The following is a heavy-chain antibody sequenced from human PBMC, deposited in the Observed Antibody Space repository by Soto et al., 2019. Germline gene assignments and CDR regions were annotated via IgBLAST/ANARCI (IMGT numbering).Heavy chain of an antibody. J-gene: IGHJ4*02. V-gene: IGHV3-23*01. Sequence: EVQLLESGGGLVQPGGSLRLSCAASGFTFSSYAMSWVRQAPGKGLEWVSAISGSGGSTYYADSVKGRFTISRDNSKNTLYLQMNSLRAEDTAVYYCAKEPYCGGDCYEHYFDYWGQGTLVTVSS. CDR3: AKEPYCGGDCYEHYFDY. CDR2: ISGSGGST. D-gene: IGHD2-21*02. CDR1: GFTFSSYA.